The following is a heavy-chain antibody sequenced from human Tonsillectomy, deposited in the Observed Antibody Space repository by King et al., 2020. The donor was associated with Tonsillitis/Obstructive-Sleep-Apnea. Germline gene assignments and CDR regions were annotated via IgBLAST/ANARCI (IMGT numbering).Heavy chain of an antibody. V-gene: IGHV4-59*01. D-gene: IGHD3-3*01. J-gene: IGHJ6*03. CDR2: IYYSGST. Sequence: VQLQESGPGLVKPSETLSLTCTVSGGSITGYYWSWIRQPPGKGLEWIGNIYYSGSTNYNPSHMSRVTISVDTSKNQFSLKLSSLSAADTAVYYCARVQVTNFGVTIIGHPYYYYMDVWGKGTTVTVSS. CDR3: ARVQVTNFGVTIIGHPYYYYMDV. CDR1: GGSITGYY.